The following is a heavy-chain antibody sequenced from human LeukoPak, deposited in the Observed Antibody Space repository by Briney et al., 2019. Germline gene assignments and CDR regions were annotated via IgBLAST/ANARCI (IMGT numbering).Heavy chain of an antibody. CDR2: ISGSGGST. D-gene: IGHD2-8*01. Sequence: PGGSLRLSCAASGFTFSSYAMSWVRQAPGKGLEWVSAISGSGGSTYYADSVKGRFTISRDNAKNSLYLQMNSLRAEDTAVYYCARSPEVYSHFDYWGQGTLVTVSS. V-gene: IGHV3-23*01. J-gene: IGHJ4*02. CDR3: ARSPEVYSHFDY. CDR1: GFTFSSYA.